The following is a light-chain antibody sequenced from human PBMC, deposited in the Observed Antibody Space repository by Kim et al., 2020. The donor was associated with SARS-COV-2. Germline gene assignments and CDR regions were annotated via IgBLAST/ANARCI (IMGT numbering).Light chain of an antibody. J-gene: IGLJ2*01. CDR2: DVS. Sequence: GQSIPISGTGTISYIGGDNYVSWYQQHPGKAPKLMIYDVSKRASGVSNRFSGSKSGNTASLTISGLQGEDEADYYCSSITSSSTGVFGGGTQLTVL. CDR1: ISYIGGDNY. V-gene: IGLV2-14*04. CDR3: SSITSSSTGV.